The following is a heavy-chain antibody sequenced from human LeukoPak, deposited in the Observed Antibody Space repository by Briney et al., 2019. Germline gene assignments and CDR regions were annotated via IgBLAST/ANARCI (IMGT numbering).Heavy chain of an antibody. V-gene: IGHV3-23*01. CDR1: GFTFSSYA. J-gene: IGHJ4*02. D-gene: IGHD3-16*01. CDR2: ISGSGGST. Sequence: AGGSLRLSCAASGFTFSSYAMSWIRQAPGKGLEWVSAISGSGGSTYYADSVRGRFSISRDNSKNTLYPQMNSLRAEDTAVYYCARETRGEIDSWGQGTLVTVSS. CDR3: ARETRGEIDS.